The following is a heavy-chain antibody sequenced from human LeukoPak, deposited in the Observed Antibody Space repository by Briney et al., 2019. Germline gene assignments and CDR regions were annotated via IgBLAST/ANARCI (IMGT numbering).Heavy chain of an antibody. Sequence: GGSLRLSCAASGFTFSNYWMTWFRQAPGKGLERVASIEQDGSDIHYVDSVKGRFTISRDNAKNLVYLQMNSLRVEDTAVYYCARVTPWGYFDYWGQGTLVTVSS. V-gene: IGHV3-7*01. CDR2: IEQDGSDI. CDR1: GFTFSNYW. J-gene: IGHJ4*02. CDR3: ARVTPWGYFDY. D-gene: IGHD1-26*01.